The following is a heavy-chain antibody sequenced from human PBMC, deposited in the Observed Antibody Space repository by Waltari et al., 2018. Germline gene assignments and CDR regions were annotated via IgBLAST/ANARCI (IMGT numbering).Heavy chain of an antibody. V-gene: IGHV1-24*01. J-gene: IGHJ4*02. D-gene: IGHD6-13*01. Sequence: QVQLEQSGAEVKKHGASGKVSCKVSGYSLSEISIHGGRQAPGKGLEWMGGFDHEEGETIYAQKFMGRVTVTEDTATDTAYMDLSSLRSEDTAVYYCATEVVGYGSNWYFDYWGQGTLVTVSS. CDR1: GYSLSEIS. CDR3: ATEVVGYGSNWYFDY. CDR2: FDHEEGET.